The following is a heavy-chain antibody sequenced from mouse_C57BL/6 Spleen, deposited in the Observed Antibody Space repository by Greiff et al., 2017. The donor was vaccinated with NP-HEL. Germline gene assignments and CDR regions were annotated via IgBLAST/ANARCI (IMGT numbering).Heavy chain of an antibody. D-gene: IGHD2-2*01. Sequence: EVQLQQSGPELVKPGASVKISCKASGYTFTDYYMNWVKQSHGKSLEWIGDINPNNGGTSYNQKFKGKATLTVDKSSSTAYMELRSLTSEDSAVYYCAGGYDEGFAYWGQGTLVTVSA. CDR2: INPNNGGT. CDR1: GYTFTDYY. V-gene: IGHV1-26*01. CDR3: AGGYDEGFAY. J-gene: IGHJ3*01.